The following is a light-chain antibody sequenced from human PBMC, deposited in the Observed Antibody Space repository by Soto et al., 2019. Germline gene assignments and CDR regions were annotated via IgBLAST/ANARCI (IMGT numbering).Light chain of an antibody. Sequence: DIQMTQSPSTLSASVGDRVTITCRASQSISSWLAWYQQKPGKAPKLLIYDASSLESGVPSRFSGSGSGTEFSPPIISLLAPEFATDYCQQHRTCSPRAFGPGTKVDIK. CDR2: DAS. CDR3: QQHRTCSPRA. J-gene: IGKJ3*01. CDR1: QSISSW. V-gene: IGKV1-5*01.